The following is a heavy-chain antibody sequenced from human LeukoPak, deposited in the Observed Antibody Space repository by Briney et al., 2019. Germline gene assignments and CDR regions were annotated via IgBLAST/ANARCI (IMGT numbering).Heavy chain of an antibody. Sequence: ASVKVSCKASGYTFTSYYIHWVRQAPGQGLEWMGVSNPSGGPTTYAQRFQGRVTMTRDTSTSKVYMELSSLRSEDTAVYYCARGLSLWIDYWGQGTLVTVSS. CDR2: SNPSGGPT. CDR3: ARGLSLWIDY. D-gene: IGHD5-18*01. V-gene: IGHV1-46*01. J-gene: IGHJ4*02. CDR1: GYTFTSYY.